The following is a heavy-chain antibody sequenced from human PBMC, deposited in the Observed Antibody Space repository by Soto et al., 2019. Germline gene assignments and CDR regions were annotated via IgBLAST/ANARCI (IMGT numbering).Heavy chain of an antibody. CDR2: ISTYNGNT. V-gene: IGHV1-18*01. D-gene: IGHD1-1*01. CDR1: GYTFTSYG. CDR3: ARHDWKGSYYYYGMDV. Sequence: ASVKVSCKASGYTFTSYGISWVRQAPGQGLEWMGWISTYNGNTNYAQKLQGRVTVTTDTSPSTAYMELRSLRSDDTAVYYCARHDWKGSYYYYGMDVWGQGTTVTV. J-gene: IGHJ6*02.